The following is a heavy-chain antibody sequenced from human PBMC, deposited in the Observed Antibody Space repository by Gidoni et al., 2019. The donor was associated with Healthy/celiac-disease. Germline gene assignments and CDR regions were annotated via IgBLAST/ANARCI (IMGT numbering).Heavy chain of an antibody. V-gene: IGHV4-61*02. J-gene: IGHJ5*02. CDR2: IYTSGST. CDR1: GGSISSGSYY. Sequence: QVQLQESGPGLVKPSQTLSLTCTVSGGSISSGSYYWSWIRQPAGKGLEWIGRIYTSGSTNYNPSLKSRVTISVDTSKNQFSLKLSSVTAADTAVYYCARARMVRAVNWFDPWGQGTLVTVSS. CDR3: ARARMVRAVNWFDP. D-gene: IGHD3-10*01.